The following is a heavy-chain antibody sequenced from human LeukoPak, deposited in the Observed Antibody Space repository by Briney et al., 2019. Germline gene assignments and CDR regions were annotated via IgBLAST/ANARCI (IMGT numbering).Heavy chain of an antibody. Sequence: GGSLRLSCAASGFTFDDYGLSWVRQAPGKGLEWVSAISGSGGSTYYADSVKGRFTISRDNSKNTLYLQMNSLRAEDTAVYYCAKDYGDYMGYFDYWGQGTLVTGSS. CDR2: ISGSGGST. CDR1: GFTFDDYG. D-gene: IGHD4-17*01. CDR3: AKDYGDYMGYFDY. J-gene: IGHJ4*02. V-gene: IGHV3-23*01.